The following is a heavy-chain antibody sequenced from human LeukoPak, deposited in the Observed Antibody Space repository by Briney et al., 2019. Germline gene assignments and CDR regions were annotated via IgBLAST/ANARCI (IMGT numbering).Heavy chain of an antibody. CDR2: FDPEDGET. J-gene: IGHJ4*02. CDR1: GYTLTELS. D-gene: IGHD3-22*01. Sequence: GASVKVSCKVSGYTLTELSMHWVRQAPGKGLEWMGGFDPEDGETIYAQKFQGRVTMPEDTSTDTAYMELSSLRSEDTAVYYCATYYYDSSGPTHWGQGTLVTVSS. CDR3: ATYYYDSSGPTH. V-gene: IGHV1-24*01.